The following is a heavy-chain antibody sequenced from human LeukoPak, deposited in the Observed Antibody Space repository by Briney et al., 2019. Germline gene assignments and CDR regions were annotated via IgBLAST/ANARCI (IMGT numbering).Heavy chain of an antibody. J-gene: IGHJ4*02. V-gene: IGHV4-39*07. CDR3: AAYSSGYYEHFDY. CDR1: GFSFGSYW. Sequence: GSLRLSCAASGFSFGSYWMTWVRQPPGKGLEWIGSIFYTGTTYYNPSLKSRVTISIDTSKNQFSLTLSSVTAADTAVYYCAAYSSGYYEHFDYWGQGTLVTVSS. D-gene: IGHD3-22*01. CDR2: IFYTGTT.